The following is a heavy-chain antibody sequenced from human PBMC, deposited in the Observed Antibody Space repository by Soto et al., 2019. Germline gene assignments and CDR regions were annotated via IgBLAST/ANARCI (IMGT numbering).Heavy chain of an antibody. CDR3: ARGRSNDFSSSPPPRFDP. J-gene: IGHJ5*02. V-gene: IGHV3-13*01. CDR2: IGTLRDT. CDR1: GFTFKTYD. Sequence: PGGSLRLSCVASGFTFKTYDMYWVRQVPGHGLEWVAGIGTLRDTFYSAAVAGRFIVSRENGRNTLYLQMNGLRVGDSGIYFCARGRSNDFSSSPPPRFDPWGRGTLVTVS. D-gene: IGHD2-21*02.